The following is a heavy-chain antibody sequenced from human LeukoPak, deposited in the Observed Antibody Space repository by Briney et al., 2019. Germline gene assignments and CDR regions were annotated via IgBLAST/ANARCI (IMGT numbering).Heavy chain of an antibody. CDR2: ISYDGSNK. V-gene: IGHV3-30*04. J-gene: IGHJ4*02. CDR1: GFTFSSYA. Sequence: GGSLRLSCAASGFTFSSYAMHWVRQAPGKGLEWVAVISYDGSNKYYADSVKGRFTISRDNSKNTLYLQMNSLRAEDTAVYYCARGPLVWFGELINWGQGTLVTVSS. D-gene: IGHD3-10*01. CDR3: ARGPLVWFGELIN.